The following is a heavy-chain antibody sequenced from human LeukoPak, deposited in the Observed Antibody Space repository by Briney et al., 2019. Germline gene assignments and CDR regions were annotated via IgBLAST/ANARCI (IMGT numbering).Heavy chain of an antibody. D-gene: IGHD1-20*01. CDR1: GYTFTGYY. CDR3: ARGVITGHFDY. Sequence: ASVKFSCKASGYTFTGYYIHWVRQAPGQGLEWMGWINANSGGTNSAQKFQGRVTMTREMSISTAYMELSRLRSDDTAVHYCARGVITGHFDYWGQGTLVTVSS. CDR2: INANSGGT. V-gene: IGHV1-2*02. J-gene: IGHJ4*02.